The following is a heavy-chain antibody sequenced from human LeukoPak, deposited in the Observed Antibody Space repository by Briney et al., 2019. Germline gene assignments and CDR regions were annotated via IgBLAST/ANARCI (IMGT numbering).Heavy chain of an antibody. CDR2: ISTDGRGT. CDR1: GFTFSDYA. D-gene: IGHD3-22*01. Sequence: GGSLRLSCAASGFTFSDYAMHWVRQAPGKGLQYVSAISTDGRGTYYANSVKGRFTISRDNSKNTLYLQVGSLRVEDMAVYYCATYYDSSYGYWGQGTLVTVSS. V-gene: IGHV3-64*01. J-gene: IGHJ4*02. CDR3: ATYYDSSYGY.